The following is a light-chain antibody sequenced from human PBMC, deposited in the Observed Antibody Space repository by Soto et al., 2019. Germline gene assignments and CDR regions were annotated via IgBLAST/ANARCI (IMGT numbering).Light chain of an antibody. CDR2: INN. V-gene: IGLV1-44*01. CDR3: AAWDDSLNGYV. Sequence: SVLTQAPSASGTPGQRVTIFCSGSSSNIGSNPVNWYQQLPGTAPKLLIYINNQRPSGVPDRFSGSKSGTSASLAISGLQSEDEAHYYCAAWDDSLNGYVFGTGTKVTVL. J-gene: IGLJ1*01. CDR1: SSNIGSNP.